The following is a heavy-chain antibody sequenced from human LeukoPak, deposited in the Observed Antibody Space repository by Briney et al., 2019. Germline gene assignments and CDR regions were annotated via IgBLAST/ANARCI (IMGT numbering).Heavy chain of an antibody. Sequence: GGSLRLSCSVSGFTFSNYWMTWVRQAPGRGLECLAIINEDGSEKHHVDSVKGRFTISRDNAKNSLFLEMNNLRDDDTAVYYCARDGSVTYHTAFDFWGQGPL. J-gene: IGHJ4*02. V-gene: IGHV3-7*01. CDR1: GFTFSNYW. CDR2: INEDGSEK. D-gene: IGHD6-19*01. CDR3: ARDGSVTYHTAFDF.